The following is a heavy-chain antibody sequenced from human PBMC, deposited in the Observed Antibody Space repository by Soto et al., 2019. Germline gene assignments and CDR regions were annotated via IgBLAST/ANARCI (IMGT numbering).Heavy chain of an antibody. CDR2: ISWNSGSI. V-gene: IGHV3-9*01. D-gene: IGHD6-13*01. CDR3: AKSQIAAATYYYGMDV. CDR1: GFTFDDYA. J-gene: IGHJ6*01. Sequence: EVQLVESGGGLVQPGRSLRLSCAASGFTFDDYAMHWVRQAPGKGLEWVSGISWNSGSIGYADSVKGRFTISRDNAKNSLYLQMNSLRAEDTALYYCAKSQIAAATYYYGMDVW.